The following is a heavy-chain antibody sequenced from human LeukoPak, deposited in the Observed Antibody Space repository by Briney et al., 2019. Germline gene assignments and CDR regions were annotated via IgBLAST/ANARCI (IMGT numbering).Heavy chain of an antibody. CDR3: ARGTAYDGSGYYQYYIDY. CDR2: IYYSEST. J-gene: IGHJ4*02. V-gene: IGHV4-39*01. Sequence: PSETLSLTCTVSGGSISSSSYYWGWIRQPPGKGLGWIGSIYYSESTYYIQSLKSRVTISVVTSTNQFSRKLSSVTAAVTDWSYCARGTAYDGSGYYQYYIDYWGQGSLVTVSS. CDR1: GGSISSSSYY. D-gene: IGHD3-22*01.